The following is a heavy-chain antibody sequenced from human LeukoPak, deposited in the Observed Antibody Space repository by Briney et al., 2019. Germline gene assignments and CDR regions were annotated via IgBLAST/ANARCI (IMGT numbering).Heavy chain of an antibody. CDR1: TGSISSNY. Sequence: SQTLSLTCTVSTGSISSNYWSWIRQPAGKGLEWIGRIYTSGSTNYNPSLKSRVTMSVDTSKNQFSLKLSSVTAADTAVYYCARDGRRWELPRFDYWGQGTLVTVSS. J-gene: IGHJ4*02. D-gene: IGHD1-26*01. V-gene: IGHV4-4*07. CDR3: ARDGRRWELPRFDY. CDR2: IYTSGST.